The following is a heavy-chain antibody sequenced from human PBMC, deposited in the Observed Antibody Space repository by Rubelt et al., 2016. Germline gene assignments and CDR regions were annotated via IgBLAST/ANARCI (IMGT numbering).Heavy chain of an antibody. Sequence: GGGLVQPGGSLRLSCAASGFIFSNYWMSWVRQAPGKGLEWVANIKQDGSEKFYVDSVRGRFTISRDNAKSSLYLQMNSLRAEDTAVYFCAKSGVNGINSGNYYYFMDGWGKGTTVTVSS. J-gene: IGHJ6*03. CDR2: IKQDGSEK. CDR3: AKSGVNGINSGNYYYFMDG. V-gene: IGHV3-7*05. D-gene: IGHD4-23*01. CDR1: GFIFSNYW.